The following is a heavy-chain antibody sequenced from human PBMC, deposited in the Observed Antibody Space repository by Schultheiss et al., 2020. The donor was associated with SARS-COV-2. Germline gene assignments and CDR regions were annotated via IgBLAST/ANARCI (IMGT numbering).Heavy chain of an antibody. J-gene: IGHJ4*02. CDR3: ARVRSSGWAPFDY. D-gene: IGHD6-19*01. CDR1: GFTFSSYG. Sequence: GGSLRLSCAASGFTFSSYGMNWVRQAPGKGLEWVSSISSSSSYIYYADSVKGRFTISRDNAKNSLYLQMNSLRAEDTAVYYCARVRSSGWAPFDYWGQGTLVTVSS. V-gene: IGHV3-21*01. CDR2: ISSSSSYI.